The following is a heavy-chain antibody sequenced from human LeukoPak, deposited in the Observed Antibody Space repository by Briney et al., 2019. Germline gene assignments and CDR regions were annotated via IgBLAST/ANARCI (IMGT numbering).Heavy chain of an antibody. CDR3: ASIAPDSSGYYPAYYYYGMDA. CDR1: GGTFSSYA. J-gene: IGHJ6*02. V-gene: IGHV1-69*13. Sequence: VASVTVSCTASGGTFSSYAISWVRRAPGQGLEWMGGIIPIFGTANYAQKFQGRVTITADESTSTAYMELSSLRSEDTAVYYCASIAPDSSGYYPAYYYYGMDAWGQGTTVTVSS. CDR2: IIPIFGTA. D-gene: IGHD3-22*01.